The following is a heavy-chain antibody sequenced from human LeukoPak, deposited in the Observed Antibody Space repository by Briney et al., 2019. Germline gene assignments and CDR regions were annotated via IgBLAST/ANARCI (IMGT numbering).Heavy chain of an antibody. CDR1: GFTFSSYW. CDR2: IKQDGSEK. V-gene: IGHV3-7*01. Sequence: SGGSLRLSCAASGFTFSSYWMSWVRQAPGKGLEWVANIKQDGSEKYYVDSVKGRFTISRDNAKNSLYLQMNSLRAGDTAVYYCARVSSRYSPLIGYLDYWGQGTLVTVSS. D-gene: IGHD2-21*01. J-gene: IGHJ4*02. CDR3: ARVSSRYSPLIGYLDY.